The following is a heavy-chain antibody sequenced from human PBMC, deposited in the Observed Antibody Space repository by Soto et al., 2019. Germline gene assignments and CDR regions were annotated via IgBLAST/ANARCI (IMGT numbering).Heavy chain of an antibody. J-gene: IGHJ6*02. Sequence: SETLSLTCSVSGYSVTSSDYYWAWIRQPPGKGLEWIGSMFYSGPTYYNPSLKSRVTLSVDTSKNQFSVRLNSVTAADTAVYYCAPLSVSLSGPYGIHVWGQGTTVTVSS. CDR2: MFYSGPT. CDR3: APLSVSLSGPYGIHV. V-gene: IGHV4-39*01. D-gene: IGHD2-15*01. CDR1: GYSVTSSDYY.